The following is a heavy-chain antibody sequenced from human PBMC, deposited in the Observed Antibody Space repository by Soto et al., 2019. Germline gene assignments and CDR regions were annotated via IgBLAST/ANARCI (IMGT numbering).Heavy chain of an antibody. CDR2: IIPIFGTA. V-gene: IGHV1-69*13. CDR1: GGTFSSYA. CDR3: ARETPEYSSSSVGDGVIDY. Sequence: GASVKVSCKASGGTFSSYAISWVRQAPGQGPEWMGGIIPIFGTANYAQKFQGRVTITADESTSTAYMELSSLRSEDTAVYYCARETPEYSSSSVGDGVIDYWGQGTLVTVSS. D-gene: IGHD6-6*01. J-gene: IGHJ4*02.